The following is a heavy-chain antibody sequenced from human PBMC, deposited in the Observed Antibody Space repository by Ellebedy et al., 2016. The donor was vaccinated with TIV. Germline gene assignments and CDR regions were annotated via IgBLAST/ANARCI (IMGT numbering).Heavy chain of an antibody. CDR2: ISGSGGST. V-gene: IGHV3-23*01. CDR3: ARDSLSGYTPWGMDV. D-gene: IGHD3-22*01. J-gene: IGHJ6*02. CDR1: GFTFSSYA. Sequence: GGSLRLXXAASGFTFSSYAMSWVRQAPGKGLEWVSAISGSGGSTYYADSVKGRFTISRDNSKNTLYLQMNSLRAEDTAVYYCARDSLSGYTPWGMDVWGQGTTVTVSS.